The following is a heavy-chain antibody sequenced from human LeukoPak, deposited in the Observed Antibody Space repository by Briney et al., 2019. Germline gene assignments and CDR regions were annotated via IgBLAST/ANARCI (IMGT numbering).Heavy chain of an antibody. CDR3: ARVRFGQVDF. D-gene: IGHD3-10*01. CDR1: GGSISSYY. CDR2: VMHSGSA. J-gene: IGHJ4*02. Sequence: SETLSLTCTVSGGSISSYYWSWIRQPAGKGLEWIGSVMHSGSAYYNPSLKSRVTMSIDTSKNQLSLKLTSVTAADTAVYYCARVRFGQVDFWGQGTLVTVSS. V-gene: IGHV4-4*07.